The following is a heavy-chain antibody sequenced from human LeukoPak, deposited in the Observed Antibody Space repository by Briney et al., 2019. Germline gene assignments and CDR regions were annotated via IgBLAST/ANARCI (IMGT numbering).Heavy chain of an antibody. CDR1: GGSISSYY. Sequence: SETLSLTCTVSGGSISSYYWSWIRQPPGKGLEWIGYIYYSGSTNYNPSLKSRVTISVDTSKNQFSLKLSSVTAADTAVYYCARGARQVTTVDYYYMDVWGKGTTVTISS. CDR3: ARGARQVTTVDYYYMDV. V-gene: IGHV4-59*01. J-gene: IGHJ6*03. CDR2: IYYSGST. D-gene: IGHD4-23*01.